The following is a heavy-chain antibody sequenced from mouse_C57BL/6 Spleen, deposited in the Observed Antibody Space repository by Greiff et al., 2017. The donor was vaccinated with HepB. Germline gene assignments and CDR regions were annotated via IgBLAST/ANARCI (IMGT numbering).Heavy chain of an antibody. Sequence: QVQLKQSGPGLVQPSQSLSITCTVSGFSLTSYGVHWVRQSPGKGLEWLGVIWSGGSTDYNAAFISRLSISKDNSKSQVFFKMNSLQADDTAIYYCASGGITTVVGYFDVWGTGTTVTVSS. D-gene: IGHD1-1*01. J-gene: IGHJ1*03. CDR3: ASGGITTVVGYFDV. CDR1: GFSLTSYG. CDR2: IWSGGST. V-gene: IGHV2-2*01.